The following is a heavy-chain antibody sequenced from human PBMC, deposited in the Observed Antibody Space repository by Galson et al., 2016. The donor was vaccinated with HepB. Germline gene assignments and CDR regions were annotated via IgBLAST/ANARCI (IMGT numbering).Heavy chain of an antibody. CDR3: ARDSGRYGIDV. D-gene: IGHD1-26*01. CDR2: IWYDGSRK. Sequence: SLRLSCAVSRFTFGSYAMSWVRQAPGTGLEWVAVIWYDGSRKYYGDSVKGRFTISRDDSKDMLYLQMNSLRVEDTALYYCARDSGRYGIDVWGQGTTVTVSS. V-gene: IGHV3-33*08. CDR1: RFTFGSYA. J-gene: IGHJ6*02.